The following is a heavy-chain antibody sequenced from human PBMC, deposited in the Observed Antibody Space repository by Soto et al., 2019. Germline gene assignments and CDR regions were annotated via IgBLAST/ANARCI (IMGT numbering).Heavy chain of an antibody. J-gene: IGHJ6*02. D-gene: IGHD3-3*01. Sequence: GASVKVSCKASGGTFSSYAISWVRQAPGQGLEWMGGIIPIFGTANYAQKFQGRVTITADKSTSTAYMELSSLRSEDTAVYYCARRNHTVLRFLEWSMDVWGQGTTVTVSS. CDR2: IIPIFGTA. CDR3: ARRNHTVLRFLEWSMDV. CDR1: GGTFSSYA. V-gene: IGHV1-69*06.